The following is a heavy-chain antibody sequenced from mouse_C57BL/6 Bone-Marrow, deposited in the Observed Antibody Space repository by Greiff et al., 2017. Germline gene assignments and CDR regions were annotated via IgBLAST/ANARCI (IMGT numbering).Heavy chain of an antibody. Sequence: EVMLVESGGDLVKPGGSLKLCCAASGFTFSSYGMSWVRQTPDKRLEWVATISSGGSYTYYPDSVKGRFTISRDNAKNTLYLQMSSLKSEDTAMYYCARHPSYSYYFDYWGQGTTLTVSS. D-gene: IGHD2-10*01. J-gene: IGHJ2*01. CDR1: GFTFSSYG. CDR3: ARHPSYSYYFDY. CDR2: ISSGGSYT. V-gene: IGHV5-6*01.